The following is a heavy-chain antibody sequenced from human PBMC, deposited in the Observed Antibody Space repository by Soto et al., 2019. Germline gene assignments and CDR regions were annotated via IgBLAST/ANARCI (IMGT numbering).Heavy chain of an antibody. J-gene: IGHJ5*02. Sequence: QVQLQESGPGLVKPSGTLSLTCAVSGGSISSSNWWSWVRQPPGKGLEWIGEIYHSGSTNYNPSLKSRLTRSVDKSKNQFSLKLSSVTAADTAVYYCARGGYGDYVTHWFDPWGQGTLVTVSS. CDR3: ARGGYGDYVTHWFDP. CDR2: IYHSGST. CDR1: GGSISSSNW. V-gene: IGHV4-4*02. D-gene: IGHD4-17*01.